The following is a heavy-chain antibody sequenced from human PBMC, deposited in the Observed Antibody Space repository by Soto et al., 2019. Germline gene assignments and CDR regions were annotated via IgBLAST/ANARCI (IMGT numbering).Heavy chain of an antibody. CDR3: ARATRTYYYDSSGYYPREKYYYYGMDV. D-gene: IGHD3-22*01. V-gene: IGHV4-30-2*01. Sequence: PSETLSLTCAVSGGSISSGGYSWSWIRQPPGKGLEWIGYIYHSGSTYYNPSLKSRVTISVDRSKNQFSLKLSSVTAADTAVYYCARATRTYYYDSSGYYPREKYYYYGMDVWGQGTTVTVSS. CDR2: IYHSGST. J-gene: IGHJ6*02. CDR1: GGSISSGGYS.